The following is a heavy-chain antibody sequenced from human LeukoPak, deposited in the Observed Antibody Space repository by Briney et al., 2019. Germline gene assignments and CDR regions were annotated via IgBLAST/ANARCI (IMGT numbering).Heavy chain of an antibody. CDR3: ARGSFSGYDSPLFDY. CDR1: GFTFSSYG. V-gene: IGHV3-33*01. J-gene: IGHJ4*02. CDR2: IWYDGSNK. D-gene: IGHD5-12*01. Sequence: PGRSLRLSCAASGFTFSSYGMHWVRQAPGKGLEWVAVIWYDGSNKYYADSVKGRFTISRDNSKNTLYLQMNSLRAEDTAVYYCARGSFSGYDSPLFDYWGQGTLVTVSS.